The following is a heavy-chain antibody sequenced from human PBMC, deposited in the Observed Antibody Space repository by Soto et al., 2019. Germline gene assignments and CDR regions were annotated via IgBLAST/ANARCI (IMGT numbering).Heavy chain of an antibody. CDR3: ANVIVGIVVVPAAPHELAY. J-gene: IGHJ4*02. V-gene: IGHV3-23*01. CDR2: ISGSGGST. CDR1: GFTFSSYA. Sequence: GGSLRLSCAASGFTFSSYAMSWVRQAPGKGLEWVSAISGSGGSTYYADSVKGRSTISRDNSKNTLYLQMNSLRAEDTAVYYCANVIVGIVVVPAAPHELAYWGQGTLVTVSS. D-gene: IGHD2-2*03.